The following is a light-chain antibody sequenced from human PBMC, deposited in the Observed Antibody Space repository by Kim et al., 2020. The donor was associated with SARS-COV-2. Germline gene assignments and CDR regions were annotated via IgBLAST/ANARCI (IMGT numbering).Light chain of an antibody. J-gene: IGLJ2*01. V-gene: IGLV3-19*01. CDR1: NLSIHF. CDR2: EKA. Sequence: GQTIGIHSKGANLSIHFASLYHQKAGQAPILVMYEKANRPSGIPERFSGSGSGPTASLTITGAQAEDEADYYCGSRDITGDHRLFGGGTQLTVL. CDR3: GSRDITGDHRL.